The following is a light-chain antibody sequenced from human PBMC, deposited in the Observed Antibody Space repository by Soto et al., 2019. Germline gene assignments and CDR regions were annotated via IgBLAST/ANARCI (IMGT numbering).Light chain of an antibody. V-gene: IGLV2-8*01. J-gene: IGLJ2*01. CDR3: SSYAGRHVV. CDR1: SSDVGGYNY. Sequence: QSVLTQPPSASGSPGQSVTISCTGTSSDVGGYNYVSWYQQHPGKAPKLMIYEVSKRPSGVPDRFSGSKSGNTASLTVSGLQAEDEADYYCSSYAGRHVVFGGGTKVTVL. CDR2: EVS.